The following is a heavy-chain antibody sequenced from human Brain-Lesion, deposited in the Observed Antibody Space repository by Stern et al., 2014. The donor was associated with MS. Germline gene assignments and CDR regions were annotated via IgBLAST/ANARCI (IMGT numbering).Heavy chain of an antibody. J-gene: IGHJ5*02. Sequence: MQLVESGPGLVKTSETLSLTCTVAGGSVSSTSYAWAWIRQPPGKGLEWIGTIYYSGNTYYSPSLKSRLTQYLATSKNQFPLHLRSVTAADTAVYYCAGEEDIRYCSGGSCTGNWFDPWGQGTLVTVSS. CDR3: AGEEDIRYCSGGSCTGNWFDP. CDR2: IYYSGNT. CDR1: GGSVSSTSYA. V-gene: IGHV4-39*01. D-gene: IGHD2-15*01.